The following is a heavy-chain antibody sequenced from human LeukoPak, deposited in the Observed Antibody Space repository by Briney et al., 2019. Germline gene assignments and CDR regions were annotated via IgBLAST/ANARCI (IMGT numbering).Heavy chain of an antibody. V-gene: IGHV3-15*01. CDR2: IKSKTDGGTT. CDR1: GLTFSNAC. J-gene: IGHJ4*02. D-gene: IGHD5-24*01. CDR3: TTGEMATTPFDY. Sequence: GGSLRLSCAASGLTFSNACMSWVRQAPGKGLEWVGRIKSKTDGGTTDYAAPVKGRFTISRDDSKNTLYLQMNSLKTEDTAVYYCTTGEMATTPFDYWGQGTLVTVSS.